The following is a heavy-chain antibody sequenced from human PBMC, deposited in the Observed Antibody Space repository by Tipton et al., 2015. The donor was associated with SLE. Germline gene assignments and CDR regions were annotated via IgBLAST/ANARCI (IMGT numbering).Heavy chain of an antibody. CDR2: IKQDGSEK. Sequence: SLRLSCAASGFTFSNYWMSWVRQAPGKGLEWVANIKQDGSEKYYVDSVKGRFTISRDNAKNSLYLQMDSLRAEDTAVYYCARISTVTTSFDSWGQGTLVTVSS. D-gene: IGHD4-11*01. CDR1: GFTFSNYW. J-gene: IGHJ4*02. CDR3: ARISTVTTSFDS. V-gene: IGHV3-7*01.